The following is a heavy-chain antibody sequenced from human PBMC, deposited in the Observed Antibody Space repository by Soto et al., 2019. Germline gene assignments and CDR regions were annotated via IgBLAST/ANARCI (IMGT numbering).Heavy chain of an antibody. V-gene: IGHV3-73*02. CDR3: TGGYCTGGTCYSGYFQH. Sequence: EVQLLQSGGGLVQPGGSLKLSCAASGFTFSGSTVHWVRQASGEGLQWVGRIRSKANDYATTDIASVKGRFTISRDDSRNTAYLQMSDLKTEDTAVYYCTGGYCTGGTCYSGYFQHWGQGALVTVFS. J-gene: IGHJ1*01. CDR1: GFTFSGST. CDR2: IRSKANDYAT. D-gene: IGHD2-15*01.